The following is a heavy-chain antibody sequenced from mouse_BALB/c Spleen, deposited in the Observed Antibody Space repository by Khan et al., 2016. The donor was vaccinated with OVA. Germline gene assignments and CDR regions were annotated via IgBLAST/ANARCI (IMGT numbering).Heavy chain of an antibody. CDR3: ARTPGYYGSNYFDY. D-gene: IGHD1-1*01. Sequence: EVELVESGGGLVKPGGSLKFSCAASGFTFSNYAMSWVRQTPEKRLEWVATISSGGSYTYYPDSVKGRFTISRDQANNTRYLQMNSLRSEDTTVSYGARTPGYYGSNYFDYWGQGTTLTVSS. CDR1: GFTFSNYA. J-gene: IGHJ2*01. CDR2: ISSGGSYT. V-gene: IGHV5-9-3*01.